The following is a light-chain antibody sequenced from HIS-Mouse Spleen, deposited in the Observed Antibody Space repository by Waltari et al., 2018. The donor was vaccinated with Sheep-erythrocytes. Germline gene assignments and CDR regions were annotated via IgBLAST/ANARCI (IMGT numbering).Light chain of an antibody. J-gene: IGKJ4*01. V-gene: IGKV1-39*01. CDR2: AAS. CDR1: QSISSY. Sequence: DIQMTQSPSSLSASVGDRVTITCRANQSISSYLNWYQQKPGKAPKLLIYAASSLQSGVPSRFSGSGSATDFTLTISSLQPEDFATYYCQQSYSTPPLTFGGGTKVEIK. CDR3: QQSYSTPPLT.